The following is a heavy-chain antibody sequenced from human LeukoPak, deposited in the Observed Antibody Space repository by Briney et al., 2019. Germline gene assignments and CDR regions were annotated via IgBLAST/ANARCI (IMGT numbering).Heavy chain of an antibody. J-gene: IGHJ4*02. D-gene: IGHD6-13*01. CDR2: ISAYNGNT. Sequence: VASVKVSCKASGYTFTSYGISWVRQAPGQGLEWMGWISAYNGNTNYAQKLQGRVTMTTDTSTSTAYMELRSLRSDDTAVYYCARGYRAAAGTSPGDYWGQGTLVTVSS. CDR3: ARGYRAAAGTSPGDY. CDR1: GYTFTSYG. V-gene: IGHV1-18*01.